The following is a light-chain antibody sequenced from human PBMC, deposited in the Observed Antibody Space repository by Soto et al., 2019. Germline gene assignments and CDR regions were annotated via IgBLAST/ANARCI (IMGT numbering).Light chain of an antibody. CDR1: SRDVXXYIY. CDR3: SSYAGSYTWI. Sequence: QSVLTQPRSVSGSPGQSVTVSCTGTSRDVXXYIYVSWFQQHPGKAPQLLIYDVTKRPSGVPDRFSGSKSGNTAALTISGLQAEDEAEYFCSSYAGSYTWIFGSGTKVTVL. J-gene: IGLJ1*01. V-gene: IGLV2-11*01. CDR2: DVT.